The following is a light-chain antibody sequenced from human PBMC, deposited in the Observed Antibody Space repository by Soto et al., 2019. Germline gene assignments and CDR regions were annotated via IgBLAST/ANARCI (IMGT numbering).Light chain of an antibody. CDR1: QTIGNY. J-gene: IGKJ5*01. CDR2: AAS. CDR3: QQTHAVPLT. V-gene: IGKV1-39*01. Sequence: DVQMTQSPSSLSASVGDRVTIACRASQTIGNYLNWYQQKPGEAPKVLIFAASSLRSGVPSRFSGSGYGTDFTFTINNLHHEDSATYYCQQTHAVPLTFGQGTRL.